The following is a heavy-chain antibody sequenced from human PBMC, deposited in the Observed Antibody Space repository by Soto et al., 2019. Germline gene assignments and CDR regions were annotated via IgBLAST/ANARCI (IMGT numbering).Heavy chain of an antibody. CDR1: GGSFSDYY. CDR3: ARSGGGYCSSTSCLNWFDP. J-gene: IGHJ5*02. V-gene: IGHV4-34*01. D-gene: IGHD2-2*01. CDR2: INHSGST. Sequence: ASETMSLTCAVYGGSFSDYYWSWIRQPPGKGLEWIGEINHSGSTNYNPSLKSRVTISVDTSKNQFSLKLSSVTAADTAVYYCARSGGGYCSSTSCLNWFDPWGQGTLVTVSS.